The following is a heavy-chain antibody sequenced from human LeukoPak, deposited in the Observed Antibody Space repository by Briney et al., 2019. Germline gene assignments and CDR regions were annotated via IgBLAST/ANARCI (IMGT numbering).Heavy chain of an antibody. Sequence: SETLSLTCTVSGGSISSYYWSWIRQPPGKGLEWIGYIYYSGSTNYNPSLKSRVTISVDTSKNQFSLKLSSVTAADTAVYYCAGVEMATIVYWGQGTLVTVS. CDR2: IYYSGST. CDR3: AGVEMATIVY. CDR1: GGSISSYY. D-gene: IGHD5-24*01. V-gene: IGHV4-59*01. J-gene: IGHJ4*02.